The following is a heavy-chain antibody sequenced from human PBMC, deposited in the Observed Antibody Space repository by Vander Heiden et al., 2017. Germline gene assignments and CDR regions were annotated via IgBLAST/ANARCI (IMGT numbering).Heavy chain of an antibody. Sequence: EVQLLQSGGGLGQPGGYLRLSCAASGFTFSTYAMSWVRQAPGKGLEWVSGISGSGGSRYYADSVQGRFTISRDNSKNTLYLQMNSLRAEDTAVYYCAKDSNYGSGSYYEGWGQGTLVTVSS. CDR2: ISGSGGSR. CDR1: GFTFSTYA. V-gene: IGHV3-23*01. J-gene: IGHJ4*02. D-gene: IGHD3-10*01. CDR3: AKDSNYGSGSYYEG.